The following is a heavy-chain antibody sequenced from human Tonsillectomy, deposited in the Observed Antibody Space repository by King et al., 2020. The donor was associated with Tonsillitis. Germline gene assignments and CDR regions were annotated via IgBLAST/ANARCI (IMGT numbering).Heavy chain of an antibody. CDR1: GFNFHEYT. CDR3: VRFVYFEWWGPPTGMDV. D-gene: IGHD3-9*01. CDR2: ISWDGRTS. Sequence: VQLVESGGVVVQSGGSLRLSCVASGFNFHEYTMHWVRQGPGKGLEWVSLISWDGRTSNYAGSVKGRFTISRDNSKNSLYLQMNSLTTEDTGLYYCVRFVYFEWWGPPTGMDVWGHGTTVTVSS. V-gene: IGHV3-43*01. J-gene: IGHJ6*02.